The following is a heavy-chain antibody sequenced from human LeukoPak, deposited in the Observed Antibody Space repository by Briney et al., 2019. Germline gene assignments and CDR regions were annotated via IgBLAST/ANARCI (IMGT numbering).Heavy chain of an antibody. CDR2: ISGGGGST. CDR3: AKHQGSGSYDGFDY. CDR1: GFTFGSYA. Sequence: PGGSLRLSCAASGFTFGSYAMTWVRQAPGKGLEWVSAISGGGGSTYYADSVKGRFTISRDISKNTLYLQMSSLRAEDTAVYYCAKHQGSGSYDGFDYWGQGTLVTVSS. V-gene: IGHV3-23*01. D-gene: IGHD3-10*01. J-gene: IGHJ4*02.